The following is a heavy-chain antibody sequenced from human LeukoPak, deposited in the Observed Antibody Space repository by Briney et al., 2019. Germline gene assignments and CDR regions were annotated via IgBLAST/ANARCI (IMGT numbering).Heavy chain of an antibody. CDR1: GFTFSSYE. D-gene: IGHD3-10*01. V-gene: IGHV3-48*03. CDR3: ARERTPKHYYGSGTYDRYFDH. Sequence: GGSLRLSCAASGFTFSSYEMNWVRQAPGKGLEWISFISSSGSTKYYADSVKGRFTISRDTTQNSLYLQMNSLRAEDTALYYCARERTPKHYYGSGTYDRYFDHWGQGTLVTVSS. J-gene: IGHJ4*02. CDR2: ISSSGSTK.